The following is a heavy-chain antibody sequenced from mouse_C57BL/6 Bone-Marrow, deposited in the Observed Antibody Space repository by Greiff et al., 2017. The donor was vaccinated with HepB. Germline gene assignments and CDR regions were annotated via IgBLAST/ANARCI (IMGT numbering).Heavy chain of an antibody. CDR3: TSFITTVGGAFAY. Sequence: QVQLQQSGAELVRPGASVTLSCKASGYTFTDYEMHWVKQTPVHGLEWIGAIDPETGGTAYNQKFKGKAILTADKSSSTAYMELRSLTSEDSAVYYCTSFITTVGGAFAYWGQGTLVTVSA. V-gene: IGHV1-15*01. J-gene: IGHJ3*01. CDR2: IDPETGGT. CDR1: GYTFTDYE. D-gene: IGHD1-1*01.